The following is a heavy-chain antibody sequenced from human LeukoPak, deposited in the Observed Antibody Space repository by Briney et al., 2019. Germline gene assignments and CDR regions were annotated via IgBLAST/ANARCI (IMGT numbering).Heavy chain of an antibody. CDR2: FDPEDGET. V-gene: IGHV1-24*01. Sequence: ASVKVSCKVSGYTLTELSMHWVRQAPGKGLEWMGGFDPEDGETIYAQKFQGRVTMTEDTSTDTAYMELSSLRSEDTAVYYCATAQSITMVRGTGAFDIWGQGTMVTVSS. D-gene: IGHD3-10*01. CDR3: ATAQSITMVRGTGAFDI. CDR1: GYTLTELS. J-gene: IGHJ3*02.